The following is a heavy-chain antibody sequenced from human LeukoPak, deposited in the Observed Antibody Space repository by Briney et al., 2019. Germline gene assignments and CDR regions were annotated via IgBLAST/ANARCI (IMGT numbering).Heavy chain of an antibody. CDR2: ISSSSSTI. V-gene: IGHV3-48*01. Sequence: GGSLRLSCAASGFTFSSYSMNWVRQAPGKGLEWVSYISSSSSTIYYADSVKGRFTISRDNAKNSLYLQMNSLRAEDTAVYYCASPYCSGGSCYEGYYFDYWGQGTLVTVSS. D-gene: IGHD2-15*01. CDR3: ASPYCSGGSCYEGYYFDY. J-gene: IGHJ4*02. CDR1: GFTFSSYS.